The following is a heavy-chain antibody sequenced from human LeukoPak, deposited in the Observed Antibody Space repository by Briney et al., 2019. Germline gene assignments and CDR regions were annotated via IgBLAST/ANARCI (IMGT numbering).Heavy chain of an antibody. CDR3: AKNYEDAFDI. J-gene: IGHJ3*02. CDR2: ISGSGGST. D-gene: IGHD1-7*01. V-gene: IGHV3-23*01. Sequence: GGSLRLSCAASGFTFSSYAMSWVRQAPGKGLEWVSAISGSGGSTYYADSVKGRFTISIDDSKNTLYLQTNSLRAEDTAVYYCAKNYEDAFDIWGQGTMVTVSS. CDR1: GFTFSSYA.